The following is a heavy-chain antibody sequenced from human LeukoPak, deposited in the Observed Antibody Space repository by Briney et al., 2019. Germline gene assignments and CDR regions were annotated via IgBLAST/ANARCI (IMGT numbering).Heavy chain of an antibody. CDR2: INSGSST. CDR3: ARGIPFDI. CDR1: GFTFSNYI. J-gene: IGHJ3*02. Sequence: GESLRLSCAASGFTFSNYIMNWVRQAPGKGLEWVSAINSGSSTYYADSVKGRFTISRDNAKNSLYLQMNSLRAEDTAVYYCARGIPFDIWGQGTMVTVSS. V-gene: IGHV3-69-1*02.